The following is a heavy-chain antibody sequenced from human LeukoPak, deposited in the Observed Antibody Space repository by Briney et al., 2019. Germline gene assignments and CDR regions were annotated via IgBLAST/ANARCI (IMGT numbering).Heavy chain of an antibody. D-gene: IGHD1-26*01. Sequence: QTGGSLRLSCAASGFTFSSYSMNWVRQAPGKGLEWVSYISSSSSTIYYADSVKGRFTISRDNAKNSLYLQMNSLRAEDTAVYYCARDHSGNYYYGMDVWGQGTTVTVSS. V-gene: IGHV3-48*04. J-gene: IGHJ6*02. CDR3: ARDHSGNYYYGMDV. CDR1: GFTFSSYS. CDR2: ISSSSSTI.